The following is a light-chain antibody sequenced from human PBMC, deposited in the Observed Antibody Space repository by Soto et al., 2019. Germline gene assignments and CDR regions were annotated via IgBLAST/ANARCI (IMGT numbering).Light chain of an antibody. V-gene: IGLV2-23*01. CDR1: SSDVGSYNL. CDR2: EGS. CDR3: CSYAGSYV. Sequence: QSALTQPAYVSGSPGQSITISCTGTSSDVGSYNLVSWYQQHPGKAPKLMTYEGSKRPSGVSNRFSGSKSGNTASLTISGFQAEDEADYYCCSYAGSYVFGTGTKLTVL. J-gene: IGLJ1*01.